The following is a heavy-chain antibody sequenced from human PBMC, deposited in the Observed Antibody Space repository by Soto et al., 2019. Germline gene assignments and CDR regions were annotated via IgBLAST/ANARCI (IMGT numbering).Heavy chain of an antibody. CDR1: GGSISSSSYY. D-gene: IGHD3-22*01. CDR3: AKDMHSSGSLGPGFDYWGQGTLVTVSSGKQAYMELRSLRSDDTAVYYCASRVGATRYYYYGMDV. J-gene: IGHJ6*02. Sequence: SETLSLTCTVSGGSISSSSYYWGWIRQPPGKGLEWIGSIYYSGSTYYNPSLKSRVTISVDTSKNQFSLKLSSVTAADTAVYNCAKDMHSSGSLGPGFDYWGQGTLVTVSSGKQAYMELRSLRSDDTAVYYCASRVGATRYYYYGMDVWGQGTTVTVSS. V-gene: IGHV4-39*02. CDR2: IYYSGST.